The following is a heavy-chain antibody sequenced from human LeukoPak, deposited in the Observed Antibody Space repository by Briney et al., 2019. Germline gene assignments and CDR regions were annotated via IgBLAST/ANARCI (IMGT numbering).Heavy chain of an antibody. CDR3: ARDFPYYYGSGSYSTNDAFDI. D-gene: IGHD3-10*01. Sequence: GGSLRLSCAASGFTFSDYYMSWIRQAPGKGLEWVSYISSRASTKKYADSVKGRFTISRDNAKNSLYLQMSSLRAEDTAVYYCARDFPYYYGSGSYSTNDAFDIWGQGAMVTVSS. J-gene: IGHJ3*02. CDR2: ISSRASTK. CDR1: GFTFSDYY. V-gene: IGHV3-11*01.